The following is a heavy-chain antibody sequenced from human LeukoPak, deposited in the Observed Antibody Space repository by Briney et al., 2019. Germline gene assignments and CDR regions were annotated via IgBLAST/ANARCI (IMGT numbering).Heavy chain of an antibody. CDR3: ARDIPWNV. J-gene: IGHJ6*02. CDR1: GGSISSYY. CDR2: IYYSGST. D-gene: IGHD3-3*01. V-gene: IGHV4-59*01. Sequence: SETLSLTCTVSGGSISSYYWSWIRQPPGKGLEWIGYIYYSGSTNYDPSLKSRVTISVDTSKNQFSLKLSSVTAADTAVYYCARDIPWNVWGQGTTVTVSS.